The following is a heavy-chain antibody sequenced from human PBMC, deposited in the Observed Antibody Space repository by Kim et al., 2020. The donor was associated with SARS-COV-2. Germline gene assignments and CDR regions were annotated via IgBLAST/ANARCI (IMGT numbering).Heavy chain of an antibody. V-gene: IGHV1-3*01. CDR1: GYTFTSYA. Sequence: ASVKVSCKASGYTFTSYAMHWVRQAPGQRLEWMGWINAGNGNTKYSQKFQGRVTITRDTSASTAYMELSSLRSEDTAVYYCARSWLDGSGSYYNPHYYYYGMDVWGRGTTVTVSS. D-gene: IGHD3-10*01. CDR2: INAGNGNT. J-gene: IGHJ6*02. CDR3: ARSWLDGSGSYYNPHYYYYGMDV.